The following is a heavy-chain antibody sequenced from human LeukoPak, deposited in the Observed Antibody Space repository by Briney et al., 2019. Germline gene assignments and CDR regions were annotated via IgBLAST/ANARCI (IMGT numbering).Heavy chain of an antibody. CDR1: GFTFSGYW. V-gene: IGHV3-7*05. Sequence: GGSLRLSCAASGFTFSGYWMTWVRQAPGKGLEWVANIKQEGSEKYYVESVKGRFPISRDNAKNSLYLQMNGLRAEDTAVYYCARDPGLWGRGTLVTVSS. CDR3: ARDPGL. D-gene: IGHD7-27*01. CDR2: IKQEGSEK. J-gene: IGHJ2*01.